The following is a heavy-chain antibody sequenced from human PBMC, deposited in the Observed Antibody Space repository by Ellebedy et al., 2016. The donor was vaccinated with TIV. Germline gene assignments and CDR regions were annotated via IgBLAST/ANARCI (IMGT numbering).Heavy chain of an antibody. CDR2: IRRSTTDT. J-gene: IGHJ4*02. CDR1: GFTVSSYS. CDR3: ARDSLSGWDY. Sequence: GESLKISXAASGFTVSSYSMHWVRQAPGKGLEWVSSIRRSTTDTYYAGSVKGRFTISRDNARNSLYLQMNSLRDEDTAVYFCARDSLSGWDYWGQGTLVTVSS. D-gene: IGHD6-19*01. V-gene: IGHV3-21*01.